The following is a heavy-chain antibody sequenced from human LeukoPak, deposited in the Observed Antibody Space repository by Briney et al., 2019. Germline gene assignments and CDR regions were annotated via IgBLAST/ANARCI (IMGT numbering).Heavy chain of an antibody. J-gene: IGHJ4*02. D-gene: IGHD3-16*02. CDR2: ISGSGGST. Sequence: GGSLRLSCAASGFTFSSYAMSWVRQAPGKGLEWVSAISGSGGSTYYAASVKGRFTISRDNSKNTLYLEMNRLRAEDTAVYYCATLGWGSMITFGGVIVIPRGEDYWGQGTLVSVSS. V-gene: IGHV3-23*01. CDR1: GFTFSSYA. CDR3: ATLGWGSMITFGGVIVIPRGEDY.